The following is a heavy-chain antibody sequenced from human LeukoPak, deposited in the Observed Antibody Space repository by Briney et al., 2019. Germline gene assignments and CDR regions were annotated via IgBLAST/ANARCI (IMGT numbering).Heavy chain of an antibody. J-gene: IGHJ4*02. CDR3: AREETQWLALDY. Sequence: ASVKVSCKASGYTFSNYGISWVRQAPGQGLEWTGWISTYNGDTNYAQKIQGRVTMTTDTSTSTAYMELRSLRSDDTAVYYCAREETQWLALDYWGQGTLVTVSS. CDR1: GYTFSNYG. D-gene: IGHD6-19*01. V-gene: IGHV1-18*01. CDR2: ISTYNGDT.